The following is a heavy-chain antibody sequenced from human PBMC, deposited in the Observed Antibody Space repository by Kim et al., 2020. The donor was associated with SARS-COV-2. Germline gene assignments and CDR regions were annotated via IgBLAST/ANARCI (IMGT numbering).Heavy chain of an antibody. CDR3: VRDRGGSVG. CDR1: GGIFSNYA. D-gene: IGHD6-25*01. J-gene: IGHJ4*02. V-gene: IGHV1-69*04. Sequence: SVKVSCKASGGIFSNYAISWVRQAPGQGLEWMGRIPPMLRRGDYAQKFQGRVTITADKSTNTVYMELSSLTFEDTAVYFCVRDRGGSVGWGQGTLVTVSS. CDR2: IPPMLRRG.